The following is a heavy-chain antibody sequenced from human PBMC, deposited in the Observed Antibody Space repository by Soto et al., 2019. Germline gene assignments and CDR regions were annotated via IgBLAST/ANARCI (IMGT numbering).Heavy chain of an antibody. V-gene: IGHV4-61*01. D-gene: IGHD3-22*01. CDR1: GGSVSSGSYY. J-gene: IGHJ5*02. CDR2: IYYSGST. Sequence: SETLSLTCTVSGGSVSSGSYYWNWIRQPPGKGLEWIGYIYYSGSTNYNPSLKSRVTISVDTSKNQFSLKLSSVTAADTAVYYCARDLGYYYDSSGFLPFSFDPWGQGTLVTVSS. CDR3: ARDLGYYYDSSGFLPFSFDP.